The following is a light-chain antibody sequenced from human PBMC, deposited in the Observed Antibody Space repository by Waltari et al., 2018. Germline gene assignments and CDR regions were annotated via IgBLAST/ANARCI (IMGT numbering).Light chain of an antibody. J-gene: IGKJ4*01. Sequence: DIQMTQSPSTLSSFVGDRVTLTCRASQSISSWLVLYQQTPGKAPTLLIYKASSLESGVPSRFSGSGSGTEFTLTISSLQPDDFATYYCQQYNSYSLTFGGGTKVEIK. V-gene: IGKV1-5*03. CDR1: QSISSW. CDR2: KAS. CDR3: QQYNSYSLT.